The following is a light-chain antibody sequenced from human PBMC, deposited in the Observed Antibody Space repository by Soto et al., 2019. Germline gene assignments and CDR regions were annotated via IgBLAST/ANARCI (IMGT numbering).Light chain of an antibody. CDR3: CSFAGSYTLWV. CDR2: DVS. V-gene: IGLV2-11*01. Sequence: QSALTQPRSVSGSPGQSVTISCTGTSSDVGDYNYVSWYQQYPGKAPKLVIYDVSKRPSGVPDRFSGSKSGNTASLTISGLQAEDEADYYCCSFAGSYTLWVFGAGTKLTVL. CDR1: SSDVGDYNY. J-gene: IGLJ3*02.